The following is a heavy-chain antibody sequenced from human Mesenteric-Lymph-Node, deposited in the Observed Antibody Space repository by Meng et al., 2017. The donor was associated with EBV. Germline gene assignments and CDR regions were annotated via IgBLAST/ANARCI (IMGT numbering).Heavy chain of an antibody. J-gene: IGHJ1*01. CDR3: ARDTSFQH. CDR1: GGSISIYY. Sequence: QLQESRPGLVKPSETLSLTCIVSGGSISIYYWNWIRQPPGKGLEWIGYVYISGSTNFQSSLYNPSLNSRVTISADTSRNQVSLKLTSVTAADTAVYYCARDTSFQHWGQGTLVTVSS. V-gene: IGHV4-59*01. CDR2: VYISGST.